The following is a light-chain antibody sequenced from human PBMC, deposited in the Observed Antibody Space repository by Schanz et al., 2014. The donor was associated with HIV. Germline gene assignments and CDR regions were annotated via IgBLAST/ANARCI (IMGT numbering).Light chain of an antibody. CDR1: QSVSSSY. Sequence: ENVLTQSPGTLSLSPGERATLSCRASQSVSSSYLAWYQQKPGQAPRLLIYDASNRATGIPARFSGSGSGTDFTLTITRLEPEDFAVYFCQQFAGSPWTFGQGTKVEIK. J-gene: IGKJ1*01. CDR2: DAS. V-gene: IGKV3-20*01. CDR3: QQFAGSPWT.